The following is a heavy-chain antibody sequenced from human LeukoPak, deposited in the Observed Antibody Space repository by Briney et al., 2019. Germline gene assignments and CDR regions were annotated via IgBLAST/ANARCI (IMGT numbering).Heavy chain of an antibody. J-gene: IGHJ4*02. CDR2: IYYSGST. CDR1: GGSIISSSYY. V-gene: IGHV4-39*01. Sequence: SETLSLTCTVSGGSIISSSYYWGWIRQPPGKGLEGIGSIYYSGSTYYNPSLKSRVTISVDTSKNQFSLKLSSVTAADTAVYCCARQITIFGVVIQALDYWGQGALVTVSS. D-gene: IGHD3-3*01. CDR3: ARQITIFGVVIQALDY.